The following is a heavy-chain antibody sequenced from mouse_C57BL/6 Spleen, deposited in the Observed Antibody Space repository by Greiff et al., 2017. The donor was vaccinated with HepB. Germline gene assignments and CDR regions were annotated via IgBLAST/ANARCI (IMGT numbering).Heavy chain of an antibody. J-gene: IGHJ1*03. CDR3: ARRLREHFDV. CDR2: INPNNGGT. Sequence: EVQLQQSGPELVKPGASVKMSCKASGYTFTDYNMHWVKQRHGKSLEWIGYINPNNGGTSYNQKFKGKATLTVNKSSSTAYMKLRSLTSEDSAVYYCARRLREHFDVWGTGTTVTVSS. CDR1: GYTFTDYN. D-gene: IGHD1-1*01. V-gene: IGHV1-22*01.